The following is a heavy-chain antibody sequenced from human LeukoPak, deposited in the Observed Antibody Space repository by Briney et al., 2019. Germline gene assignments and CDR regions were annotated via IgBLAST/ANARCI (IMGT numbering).Heavy chain of an antibody. Sequence: GGSLRLSCAASGNYWMHWVRQAPGKGLVWVSHINSDGSWTSYADSVKGRFTISRDNSKNTLYLQMNSLRAEDTAVYYCARVEILLISWGQGTLVTVSS. D-gene: IGHD3-9*01. V-gene: IGHV3-74*01. J-gene: IGHJ4*02. CDR3: ARVEILLIS. CDR2: INSDGSWT. CDR1: GNYW.